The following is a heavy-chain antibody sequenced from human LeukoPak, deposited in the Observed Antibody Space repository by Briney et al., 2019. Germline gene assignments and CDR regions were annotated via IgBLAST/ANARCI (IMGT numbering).Heavy chain of an antibody. J-gene: IGHJ4*02. CDR1: GGSISDYY. Sequence: SETLSLACTVPGGSISDYYWSWIRQPPGKGLEWIGYIYYSGSTNYNLSLKSRVTVSADTSKNQISLKLTSVTAAATAVYYCASHPGVAAADYWGQGTLVTVSS. CDR2: IYYSGST. V-gene: IGHV4-59*08. CDR3: ASHPGVAAADY. D-gene: IGHD2-15*01.